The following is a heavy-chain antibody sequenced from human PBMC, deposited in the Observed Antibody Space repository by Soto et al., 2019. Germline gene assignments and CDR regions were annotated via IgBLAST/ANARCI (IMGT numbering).Heavy chain of an antibody. J-gene: IGHJ4*02. D-gene: IGHD6-13*01. CDR1: GFTFSSYD. Sequence: GGSLRLSCAASGFTFSSYDMSWVRQAPGKGLEWVSGVTNSGGSTYYADSVKGRFTISRDNSKNTLYLQMTSLRAEDTAVYYCARIIAAAATDYWGQGTLVTVSS. CDR3: ARIIAAAATDY. V-gene: IGHV3-23*01. CDR2: VTNSGGST.